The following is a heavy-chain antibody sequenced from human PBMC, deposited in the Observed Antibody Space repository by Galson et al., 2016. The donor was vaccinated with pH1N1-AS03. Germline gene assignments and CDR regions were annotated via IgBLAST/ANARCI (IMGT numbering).Heavy chain of an antibody. J-gene: IGHJ4*02. D-gene: IGHD4/OR15-4a*01. CDR3: VRNDYEDVDLQGFYFDY. CDR1: GLTVNSNY. CDR2: IYSGGST. Sequence: SLRLSCAASGLTVNSNYMNWVRQAPGKGLQWVSTIYSGGSTYYADSVKGRFTISRDNSRNTLYLQMKSLRAEDTAVYFCVRNDYEDVDLQGFYFDYWGQGTLVTVSS. V-gene: IGHV3-53*01.